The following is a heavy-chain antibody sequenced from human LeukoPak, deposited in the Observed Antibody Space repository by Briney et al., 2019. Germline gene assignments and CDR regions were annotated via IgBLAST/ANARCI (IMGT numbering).Heavy chain of an antibody. CDR1: AFTFTRYA. Sequence: PGGSLTLSCPPSAFTFTRYALHWVRQAPGNGLDWAGVISDDGSNKYYADSVKGRFTISRDNSKNTLYLQMNRLRAEDTAVYYCAREPLGSSWYYVDYWGEGALVTVSS. CDR2: ISDDGSNK. CDR3: AREPLGSSWYYVDY. V-gene: IGHV3-30*04. J-gene: IGHJ4*02. D-gene: IGHD6-13*01.